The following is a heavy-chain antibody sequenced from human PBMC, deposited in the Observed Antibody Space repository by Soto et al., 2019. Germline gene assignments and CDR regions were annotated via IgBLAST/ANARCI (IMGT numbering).Heavy chain of an antibody. D-gene: IGHD2-2*02. CDR2: IIPIFGTA. CDR3: ARHQLVPAAIREFRFAYYYYGMDV. V-gene: IGHV1-69*01. Sequence: QVQLVQSGAEVKKPGSSVKVSCKASGGTFSSYAISWVRQAPGQGLEWMGVIIPIFGTANYAQKFQGRVTITADESTSTAYMELSSLRSEDTAVYYCARHQLVPAAIREFRFAYYYYGMDVWGQGTTVTVSS. CDR1: GGTFSSYA. J-gene: IGHJ6*02.